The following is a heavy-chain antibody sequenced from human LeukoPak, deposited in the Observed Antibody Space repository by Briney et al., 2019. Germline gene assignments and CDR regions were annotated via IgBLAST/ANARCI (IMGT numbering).Heavy chain of an antibody. Sequence: ASVKVSCKASGYTFTGYYMHWVRQAPGQGLEWMGWINPNSGGTNYAQKFQGRVTTTRDTSISTAYMELSRLRSDDTAVYYCARLPYYYDSSGYIMPTEFDYWGQGTLVTVSS. D-gene: IGHD3-22*01. V-gene: IGHV1-2*02. J-gene: IGHJ4*02. CDR3: ARLPYYYDSSGYIMPTEFDY. CDR1: GYTFTGYY. CDR2: INPNSGGT.